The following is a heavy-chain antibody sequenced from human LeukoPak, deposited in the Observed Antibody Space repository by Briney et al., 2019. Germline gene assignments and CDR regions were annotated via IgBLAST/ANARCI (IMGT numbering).Heavy chain of an antibody. D-gene: IGHD6-19*01. CDR2: INPNSGGT. CDR3: AHIAVAAPDAFDI. Sequence: ASVKVSCKASGYTFTGYYMHWVRQAPGQGLEWMGWINPNSGGTNYAQKFQGRVTMTRDTSISTAYMELSRLRSDDTAVYYCAHIAVAAPDAFDIWGQGTMVTVSS. V-gene: IGHV1-2*02. CDR1: GYTFTGYY. J-gene: IGHJ3*02.